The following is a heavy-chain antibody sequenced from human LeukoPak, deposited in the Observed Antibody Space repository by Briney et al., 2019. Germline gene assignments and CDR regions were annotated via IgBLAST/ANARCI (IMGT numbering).Heavy chain of an antibody. Sequence: VASVKVSCKASGGTFSSYAISWVRQAPGQGLEWMGGIIPIFGTANYAQKFQGRVTITADKSTSTAYMELSSLRSEDTAVYYCARDSYVAGVLDYWGQGTLVTVSS. D-gene: IGHD1-26*01. CDR1: GGTFSSYA. J-gene: IGHJ4*02. CDR3: ARDSYVAGVLDY. V-gene: IGHV1-69*06. CDR2: IIPIFGTA.